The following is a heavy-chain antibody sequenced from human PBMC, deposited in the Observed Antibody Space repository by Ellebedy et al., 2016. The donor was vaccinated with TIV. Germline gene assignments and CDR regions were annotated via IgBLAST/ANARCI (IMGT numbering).Heavy chain of an antibody. J-gene: IGHJ3*02. D-gene: IGHD6-13*01. Sequence: GESLKISCAASGFTFSDYYMIWIRQAPGKGLEWVSYISSSGSTIYYADSVKGRFTISRDNAKNSLYLQMNSLRAEDTAVYYCARDPREGSPFDIWGQGTMVTVSS. V-gene: IGHV3-11*01. CDR3: ARDPREGSPFDI. CDR2: ISSSGSTI. CDR1: GFTFSDYY.